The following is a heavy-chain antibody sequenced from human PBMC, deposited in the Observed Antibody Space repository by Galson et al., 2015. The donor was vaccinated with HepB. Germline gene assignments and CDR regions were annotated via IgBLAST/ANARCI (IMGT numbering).Heavy chain of an antibody. CDR2: IVPISGTA. V-gene: IGHV1-69*13. Sequence: SVKVSCKASGGTFSSYVISWVRQAPGQGLEWMGGIVPISGTAKYAQKFQDRVTITADESTSTAYMEMSSLRSEDTAVYYCARLGYCSSSSCYHYYYYMDVWGKGTTVTVSS. CDR3: ARLGYCSSSSCYHYYYYMDV. J-gene: IGHJ6*03. D-gene: IGHD2-2*01. CDR1: GGTFSSYV.